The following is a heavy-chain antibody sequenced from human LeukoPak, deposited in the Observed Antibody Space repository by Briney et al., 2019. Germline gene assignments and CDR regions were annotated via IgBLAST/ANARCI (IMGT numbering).Heavy chain of an antibody. D-gene: IGHD3-10*01. CDR2: IYHSGST. Sequence: PSETLSLTCAVSGGSISSGGYSWSWIRQPPGKGLEWIGYIYHSGSTYYNPSLKSRVTISVDRSKNQFSLKLSSVTAADTAVYYCARFGFGERDAFDIWGQGTMVTVSS. J-gene: IGHJ3*02. V-gene: IGHV4-30-2*01. CDR1: GGSISSGGYS. CDR3: ARFGFGERDAFDI.